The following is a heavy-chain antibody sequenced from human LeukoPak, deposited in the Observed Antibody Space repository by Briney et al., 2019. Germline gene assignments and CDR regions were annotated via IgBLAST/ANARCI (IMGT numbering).Heavy chain of an antibody. CDR2: IRYDGSNT. CDR1: GFTFSNYG. D-gene: IGHD2-2*01. V-gene: IGHV3-30*02. J-gene: IGHJ4*02. CDR3: AKGLCSSASCYPVDY. Sequence: GGSLRLSCAASGFTFSNYGMDWVRQAPGKGLEWVAFIRYDGSNTYYADSVKGRFTISRDNSKNTLYLQMNSLRADDTAVYYCAKGLCSSASCYPVDYWGQGTLVTVSS.